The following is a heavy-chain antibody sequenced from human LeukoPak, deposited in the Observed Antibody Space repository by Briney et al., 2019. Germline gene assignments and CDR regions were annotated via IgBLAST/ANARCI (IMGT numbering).Heavy chain of an antibody. Sequence: ASVKVSCKASGYTFTTYETIWVRQATGQRPEYMGWMNPNTGDTGYAQEFQGRLTLTRDISISTAYMELSSLRSADSAVYYCTRGDRTSWFYWCQGTLVTVSS. D-gene: IGHD1-14*01. CDR3: TRGDRTSWFY. J-gene: IGHJ4*02. V-gene: IGHV1-8*01. CDR2: MNPNTGDT. CDR1: GYTFTTYE.